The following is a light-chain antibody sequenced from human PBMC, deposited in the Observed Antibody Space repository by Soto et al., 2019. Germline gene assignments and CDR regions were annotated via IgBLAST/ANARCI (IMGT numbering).Light chain of an antibody. CDR3: QQRCDWPLT. CDR1: QSLSSY. V-gene: IGKV3-11*01. Sequence: EIVLTQSPAALSLSPGERATLSCRARQSLSSYLAWYQQKRGQAPRLLIYDASKRATGIPARFSGSGSGTDCTLSISSLEPEDFAVYYCQQRCDWPLTFGGGTKVEIK. CDR2: DAS. J-gene: IGKJ4*01.